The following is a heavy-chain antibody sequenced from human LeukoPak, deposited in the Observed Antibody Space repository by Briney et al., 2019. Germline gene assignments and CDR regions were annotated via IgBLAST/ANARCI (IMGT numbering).Heavy chain of an antibody. CDR2: IYYSGST. CDR1: GGSISSSSYY. Sequence: SETLSLTCTVSGGSISSSSYYWGWIHQPPGKGLEWIGSIYYSGSTYYNPSLKSRVTISVDTSKNQFSLKLSSVTAADTAVYYCARSLRYFDWSARGGFDYWGQGTLVTVSS. CDR3: ARSLRYFDWSARGGFDY. V-gene: IGHV4-39*01. J-gene: IGHJ4*02. D-gene: IGHD3-9*01.